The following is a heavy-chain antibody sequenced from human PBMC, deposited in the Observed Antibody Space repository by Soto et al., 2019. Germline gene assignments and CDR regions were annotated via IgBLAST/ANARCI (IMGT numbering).Heavy chain of an antibody. V-gene: IGHV1-46*01. Sequence: QVQLVQSGAEVKKPGASVKVSCKASGYIFTKYYMHWVRQAPGQGREWMGFINLSADSTSYAQKFRGRVTMTRDTSTSTVYMDLSNLRSEDTAVYYCVRNDNSGLDYWGQGTLVTVSS. CDR3: VRNDNSGLDY. CDR1: GYIFTKYY. J-gene: IGHJ4*02. D-gene: IGHD3-22*01. CDR2: INLSADST.